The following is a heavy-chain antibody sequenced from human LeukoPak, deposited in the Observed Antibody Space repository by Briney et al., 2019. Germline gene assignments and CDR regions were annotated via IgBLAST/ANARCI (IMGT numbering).Heavy chain of an antibody. Sequence: SETLTLTCTVSGDSISSYYWSWIRQPPGKGLEWIGYIYYSGSNNYNPSLKSRVAISVDTSKNQFSLKLSSVNAADTAVYYCARVRDGDYALAYWDQGTLVTVSS. CDR1: GDSISSYY. CDR2: IYYSGSN. CDR3: ARVRDGDYALAY. V-gene: IGHV4-59*01. J-gene: IGHJ4*02. D-gene: IGHD4-17*01.